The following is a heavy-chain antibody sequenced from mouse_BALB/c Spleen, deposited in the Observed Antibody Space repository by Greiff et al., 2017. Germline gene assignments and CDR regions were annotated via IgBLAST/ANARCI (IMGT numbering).Heavy chain of an antibody. V-gene: IGHV5-9-4*01. CDR1: GFTFSSYA. D-gene: IGHD2-10*02. CDR3: ARRYGNYRHWYFDV. CDR2: ISSGGSYT. J-gene: IGHJ1*01. Sequence: EVQLVESGGGLVKPGGSLKLSCAASGFTFSSYAMSWVRQSPEKRLEWVAEISSGGSYTYYPDTVTGRFTISRDNAKNTLFLEMSSLRSEDTAMYYCARRYGNYRHWYFDVWGAGTTVTVSS.